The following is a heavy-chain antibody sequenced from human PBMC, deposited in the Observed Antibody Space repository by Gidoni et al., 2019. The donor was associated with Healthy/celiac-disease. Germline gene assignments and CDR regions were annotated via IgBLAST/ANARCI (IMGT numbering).Heavy chain of an antibody. CDR1: GGSISSYY. D-gene: IGHD3-16*01. CDR3: ARGPGGVYYGMDV. J-gene: IGHJ6*02. Sequence: QVQLQESGPGLVKPPETLSPTCTVPGGSISSYYWSWLRPPPGKGLEWIGYIYYSGSTNYNPALKSRVTISVDTSKNQFSLKLSSVTAADTAVYYCARGPGGVYYGMDVWGQGTTVTVSS. V-gene: IGHV4-59*01. CDR2: IYYSGST.